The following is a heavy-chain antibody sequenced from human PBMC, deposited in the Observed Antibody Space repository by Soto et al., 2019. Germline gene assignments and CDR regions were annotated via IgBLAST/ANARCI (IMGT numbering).Heavy chain of an antibody. Sequence: QVQLVQSGAEVKKPGSSVKVSCTSSGYHFTDYGIGWVRQAPGQGLEWVGWISAYKGNRIYAPRIKGRVTMTSDTSTSTAYIELRSLVSNNTAGYYCTSDYPHSREIVVAVTDPEYDYWGQGTLVTVSS. D-gene: IGHD2-21*02. V-gene: IGHV1-18*01. CDR2: ISAYKGNR. CDR1: GYHFTDYG. J-gene: IGHJ4*02. CDR3: TSDYPHSREIVVAVTDPEYDY.